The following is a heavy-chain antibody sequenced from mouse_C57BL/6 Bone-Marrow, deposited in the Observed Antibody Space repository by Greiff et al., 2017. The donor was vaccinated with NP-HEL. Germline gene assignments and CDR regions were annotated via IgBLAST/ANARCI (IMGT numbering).Heavy chain of an antibody. Sequence: DVKLQESGGDLVKPGGSLKLSCAASGFTFSSYGMSWVRQTPDKRLEWVATISSGGSYTYYPDSVKGRFTISRDNAKNTLYLQMSSLKSEDTAMYYCARSWFAYWGQGTLVTVSA. V-gene: IGHV5-6*02. J-gene: IGHJ3*01. CDR2: ISSGGSYT. CDR3: ARSWFAY. CDR1: GFTFSSYG.